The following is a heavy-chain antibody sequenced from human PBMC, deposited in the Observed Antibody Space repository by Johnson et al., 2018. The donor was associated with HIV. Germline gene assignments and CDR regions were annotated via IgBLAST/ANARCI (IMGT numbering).Heavy chain of an antibody. CDR3: AKGDRYNWNYVSAFDI. D-gene: IGHD1-7*01. CDR1: GFTFSSYA. CDR2: ISYDGSNK. Sequence: VQLVESGGGVVQPGRSLRLSCAASGFTFSSYAMHWVSQAPGKGLEWVAVISYDGSNKYYADSVKGRFTISRDNSKNTLYLQMNSLRAEDTAVYYCAKGDRYNWNYVSAFDIWGQGTMVTVSS. J-gene: IGHJ3*02. V-gene: IGHV3-30-3*01.